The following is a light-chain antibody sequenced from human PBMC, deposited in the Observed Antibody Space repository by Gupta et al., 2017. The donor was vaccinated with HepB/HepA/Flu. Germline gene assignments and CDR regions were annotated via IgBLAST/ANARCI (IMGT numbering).Light chain of an antibody. J-gene: IGKJ1*01. CDR2: AAS. V-gene: IGKV1-39*01. CDR1: QSISSY. Sequence: DIQMTQSPSSLSASVGDRVTITCRASQSISSYLNWYQQKPVKAPKLLIYAASRLQSGVPSRFSGSGSGTDFTLTISSLQPEDFATYYCQQSDSTPRAFGQGTKVEIK. CDR3: QQSDSTPRA.